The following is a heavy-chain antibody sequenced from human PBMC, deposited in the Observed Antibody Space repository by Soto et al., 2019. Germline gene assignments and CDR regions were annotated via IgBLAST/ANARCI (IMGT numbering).Heavy chain of an antibody. V-gene: IGHV2-5*01. CDR2: IYWNDDK. J-gene: IGHJ4*02. Sequence: QITLKESGPTLVKPTQTRTLTCTFSGFSLSTSGVGVGWIRQPPGKALEWLALIYWNDDKRYSPSLKSRLTITKDTSKNQVVLTMTNMDPVDTDTYYCAHTVLRYFDWSLDYWGQGTLVTVSS. CDR1: GFSLSTSGVG. D-gene: IGHD3-9*01. CDR3: AHTVLRYFDWSLDY.